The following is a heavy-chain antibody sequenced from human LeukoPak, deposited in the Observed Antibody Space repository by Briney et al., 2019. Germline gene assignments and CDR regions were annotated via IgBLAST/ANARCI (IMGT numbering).Heavy chain of an antibody. CDR1: GYTFTSYY. CDR3: ARNTGSPDAFDI. Sequence: ASVKVSCTASGYTFTSYYMHWVRQAPGQGLEWMGIINPSGGSTSYAQKFQGRVTMTRDTSTSTVYMELSSLRSEDTAVYYCARNTGSPDAFDIWGQGTMVTVSS. D-gene: IGHD2-15*01. V-gene: IGHV1-46*01. CDR2: INPSGGST. J-gene: IGHJ3*02.